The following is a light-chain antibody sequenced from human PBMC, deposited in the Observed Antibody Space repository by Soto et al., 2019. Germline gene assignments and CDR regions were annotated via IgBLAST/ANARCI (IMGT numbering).Light chain of an antibody. CDR2: DVS. V-gene: IGLV2-14*01. CDR1: KSAVGGYNY. CDR3: CSYTSQNTYV. J-gene: IGLJ1*01. Sequence: QSVLTQTASVVGGPGPSITISLTGKKSAVGGYNYVSWYQQHPDKAPKLMIYDVSNRPSGVSNRCSGSKSGNTASLTISALQAEDETDYYCCSYTSQNTYVSGTGTKITV.